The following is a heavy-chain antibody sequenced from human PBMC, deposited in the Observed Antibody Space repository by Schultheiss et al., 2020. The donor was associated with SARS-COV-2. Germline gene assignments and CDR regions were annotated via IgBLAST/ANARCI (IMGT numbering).Heavy chain of an antibody. D-gene: IGHD3-22*01. CDR3: ARGPHYDSSGTS. Sequence: SETLSLTCTVSGGSISSYYWSWIRQPPGKGLEWIGYIYYSGSTNYNPSLKSRVTISVDTSKNQFSLKLSSVTAADTAVYYCARGPHYDSSGTSWGQGTLVTVSS. V-gene: IGHV4-59*12. J-gene: IGHJ4*02. CDR2: IYYSGST. CDR1: GGSISSYY.